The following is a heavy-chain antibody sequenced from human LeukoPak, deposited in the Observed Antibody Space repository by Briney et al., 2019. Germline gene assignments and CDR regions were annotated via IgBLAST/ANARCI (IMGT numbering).Heavy chain of an antibody. CDR2: IKSKTDGGTT. J-gene: IGHJ6*02. Sequence: SGGSLRLSCAASGFTFSNAWMSWVRQAPGKGLEWVGRIKSKTDGGTTDYAAPVKGRFTISRDDSKNTLYLQMNSLKTEDTAVYYCTTDIAPHGSGTRVYYYYYGMDVWGQGTTVTVSS. D-gene: IGHD3-10*01. CDR1: GFTFSNAW. V-gene: IGHV3-15*01. CDR3: TTDIAPHGSGTRVYYYYYGMDV.